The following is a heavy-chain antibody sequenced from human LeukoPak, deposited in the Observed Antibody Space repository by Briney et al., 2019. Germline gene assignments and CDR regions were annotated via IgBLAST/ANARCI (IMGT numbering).Heavy chain of an antibody. V-gene: IGHV4-4*07. Sequence: PSETLSLTCSVSGGSISDHYLSWIRKPAGKGLDGIGRMYDSGTTNYNPSLRSRVTMSMDTSKNQFSLRLTSVTAADTAVYYCARENYYDSSGYSEGMDVWGQGTTVTVS. J-gene: IGHJ6*02. CDR2: MYDSGTT. CDR3: ARENYYDSSGYSEGMDV. CDR1: GGSISDHY. D-gene: IGHD3-22*01.